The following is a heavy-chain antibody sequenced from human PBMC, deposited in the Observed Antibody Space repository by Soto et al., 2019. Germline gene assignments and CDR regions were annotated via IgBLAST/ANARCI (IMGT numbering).Heavy chain of an antibody. V-gene: IGHV3-48*01. D-gene: IGHD2-2*01. CDR3: ARGCSSTSCYVEYYYMDV. CDR2: ISSSSSTI. Sequence: AGGAPWLSCAASGFSFSSYCLNWVRQAPGEGLEWVSYISSSSSTIYYADSVKGRFTISRDNAKNSLYLQMNSLRAEDTAVYYCARGCSSTSCYVEYYYMDVWGKGTTVTVSS. CDR1: GFSFSSYC. J-gene: IGHJ6*03.